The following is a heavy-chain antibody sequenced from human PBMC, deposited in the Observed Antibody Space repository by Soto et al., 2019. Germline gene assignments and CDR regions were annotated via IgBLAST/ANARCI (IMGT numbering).Heavy chain of an antibody. J-gene: IGHJ4*02. V-gene: IGHV3-74*01. CDR3: AKYVYGDYPPQPFDY. CDR2: INNDGSST. CDR1: GFTCSSYW. Sequence: GGSLRLSCAAVGFTCSSYWMHWVSQATGKGLVWVSRINNDGSSTSYADSVKGRFTISRDNSKNTLYLQMNSLRAEDTAVYYCAKYVYGDYPPQPFDYWGQGTLVTVSS. D-gene: IGHD4-17*01.